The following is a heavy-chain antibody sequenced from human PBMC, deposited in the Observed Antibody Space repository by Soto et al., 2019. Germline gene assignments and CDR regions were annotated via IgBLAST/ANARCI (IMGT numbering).Heavy chain of an antibody. J-gene: IGHJ6*02. CDR1: GGSISSGDYY. CDR3: ARGLPYYDFWSGYAAHYYYGMDV. CDR2: IYYSGST. Sequence: PSETLSLTCTVSGGSISSGDYYWSWIRQPPGKGLEWIGYIYYSGSTYYNPSLKSQVTKSVDTSKKQFSMKLSSVTAADTAVYYCARGLPYYDFWSGYAAHYYYGMDVWGQGTTVT. V-gene: IGHV4-30-4*01. D-gene: IGHD3-3*01.